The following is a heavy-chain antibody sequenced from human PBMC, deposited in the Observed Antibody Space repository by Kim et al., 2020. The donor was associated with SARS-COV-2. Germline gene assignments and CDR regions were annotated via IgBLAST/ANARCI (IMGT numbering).Heavy chain of an antibody. D-gene: IGHD3-3*01. V-gene: IGHV3-48*03. J-gene: IGHJ4*02. Sequence: GGSLRLSCAASGFTFSSYEMNWVRQAPGKGLEWVSYISSSGSTIYYADSVKGRFTISRDNAKNSLYLQMNSLRAEDTAVYYCARMDYDIWNGLPFDYWGQGTLVTVSS. CDR2: ISSSGSTI. CDR1: GFTFSSYE. CDR3: ARMDYDIWNGLPFDY.